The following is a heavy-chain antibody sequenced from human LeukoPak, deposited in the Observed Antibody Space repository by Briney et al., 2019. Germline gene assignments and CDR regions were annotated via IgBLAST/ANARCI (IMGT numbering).Heavy chain of an antibody. CDR1: GFTFSSYA. CDR3: AKAPSRRGDYDDY. Sequence: GGSLRLSCAASGFTFSSYAMSRVRQAPGKGLEWVSAISGGGGSTYYADSVKGRFTISRDNSKNTLYLQMNSLRAEDTAVYYCAKAPSRRGDYDDYWGQGTLVTVSS. J-gene: IGHJ4*02. CDR2: ISGGGGST. D-gene: IGHD4-17*01. V-gene: IGHV3-23*01.